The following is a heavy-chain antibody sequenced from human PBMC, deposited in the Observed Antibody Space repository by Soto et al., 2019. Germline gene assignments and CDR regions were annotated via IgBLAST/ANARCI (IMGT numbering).Heavy chain of an antibody. J-gene: IGHJ4*02. CDR3: ATRGGYSYSVDFDY. V-gene: IGHV1-24*01. D-gene: IGHD5-18*01. CDR1: GYTLTELS. CDR2: FDPEDGET. Sequence: ASVKVSCKVSGYTLTELSMHWVRQAPGKGLEWMGGFDPEDGETIYAQKFQGRVTMTEDTPTDTAYMELSSLRSGDTAVYYCATRGGYSYSVDFDYWGQGTLVTVSS.